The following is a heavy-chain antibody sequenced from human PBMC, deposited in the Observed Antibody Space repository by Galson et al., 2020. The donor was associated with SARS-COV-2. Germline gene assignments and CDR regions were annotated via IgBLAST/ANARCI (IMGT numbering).Heavy chain of an antibody. D-gene: IGHD3-3*01. CDR3: ARWFGVVIIPHYYYYMDV. CDR2: ISAYNGNT. CDR1: GYTFTRYG. V-gene: IGHV1-18*01. J-gene: IGHJ6*03. Sequence: ASVKVSCKASGYTFTRYGISWVRQAPGQGLEWMGWISAYNGNTNYAQKLQGRVTMTTDTSTSTAYMELRSLRSDDTAVYYCARWFGVVIIPHYYYYMDVWGKGTTVTVSS.